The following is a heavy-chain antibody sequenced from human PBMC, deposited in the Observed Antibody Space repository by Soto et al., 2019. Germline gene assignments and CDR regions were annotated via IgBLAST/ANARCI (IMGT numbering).Heavy chain of an antibody. D-gene: IGHD5-18*01. J-gene: IGHJ6*02. Sequence: ASVKVSCKASGYTFTGYYMHWVRQAPGQGLEWMGWINPNSGGTNYAQKFQGWVTMTRDTSISTAYMELSRLRSDDTAVYYCATARLWAYYGMDVWGQGTTVTVSS. CDR1: GYTFTGYY. CDR3: ATARLWAYYGMDV. CDR2: INPNSGGT. V-gene: IGHV1-2*04.